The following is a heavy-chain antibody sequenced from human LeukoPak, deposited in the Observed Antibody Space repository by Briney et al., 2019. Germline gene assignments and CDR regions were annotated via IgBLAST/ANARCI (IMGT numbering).Heavy chain of an antibody. D-gene: IGHD4-17*01. CDR1: GDSISRNSHY. J-gene: IGHJ4*02. Sequence: NPSETLSLTCSVSGDSISRNSHYWCWIRQSAGKRLEWIGRLNPSGKIDYHPSLKSRLTMSLDPSENKLSLKLTSVTAADTARYYCARGRPSGDFFDYWGQGALVTVSS. V-gene: IGHV4-61*02. CDR2: LNPSGKI. CDR3: ARGRPSGDFFDY.